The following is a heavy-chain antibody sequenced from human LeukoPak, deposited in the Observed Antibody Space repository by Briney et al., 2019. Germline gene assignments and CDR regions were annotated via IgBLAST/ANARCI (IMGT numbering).Heavy chain of an antibody. CDR1: GFTVSSNY. CDR2: ISGSGGST. CDR3: AKQRRDSSGYSNDY. Sequence: GGSLRLSCAASGFTVSSNYMSWVRQAPGKGLEWVSGISGSGGSTYYADSVKGRFTISRDNSKNTLYLQINSLRAEDTAVYYCAKQRRDSSGYSNDYWGQGTLVTVSS. J-gene: IGHJ4*02. D-gene: IGHD3-22*01. V-gene: IGHV3-23*01.